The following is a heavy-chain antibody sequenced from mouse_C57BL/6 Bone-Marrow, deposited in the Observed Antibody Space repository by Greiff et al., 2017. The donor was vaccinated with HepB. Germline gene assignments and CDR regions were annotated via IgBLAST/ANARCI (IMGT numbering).Heavy chain of an antibody. V-gene: IGHV14-4*01. Sequence: EVKLQESGAELVRPGASVKLSCTASGFNIKVDYMHWVKQRPEQGLEWIGWIDPENGDTEYASKFQGKATITADTSSNTAYLQLSSLTSEDTAVYYCTTMSGSYFDYWGQGTTLTVSS. J-gene: IGHJ2*01. CDR2: IDPENGDT. D-gene: IGHD1-3*01. CDR1: GFNIKVDY. CDR3: TTMSGSYFDY.